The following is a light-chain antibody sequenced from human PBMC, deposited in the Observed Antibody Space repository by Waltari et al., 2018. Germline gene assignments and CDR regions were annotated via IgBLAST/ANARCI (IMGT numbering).Light chain of an antibody. J-gene: IGKJ2*01. CDR2: AAS. CDR3: HQYDKWPPRYT. Sequence: VVLTQSQATLSVSPGDRATPSCRASQSVSTNLAWYQQKPGQAPRLLFFAASTRATGVPVRFSGSGSGTEFTLSISSLQSEDFAVYYCHQYDKWPPRYTFGPGTRLDIK. CDR1: QSVSTN. V-gene: IGKV3-15*01.